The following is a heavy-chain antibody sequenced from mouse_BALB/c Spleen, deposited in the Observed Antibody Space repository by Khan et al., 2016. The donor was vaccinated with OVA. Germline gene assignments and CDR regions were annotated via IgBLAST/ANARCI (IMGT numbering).Heavy chain of an antibody. D-gene: IGHD1-1*01. CDR2: ISYSGNT. V-gene: IGHV3-2*02. Sequence: EVQLVESGPGPVKPSQSLSLTCTVTGYSITSDYAWNWIRQFPGNKLEWMGYISYSGNTKYNPSLKSRISITRDTSENQFFLQLNSVTIEDTATYYCARIYGGDFDYWGQGTTLTVSS. J-gene: IGHJ2*01. CDR1: GYSITSDYA. CDR3: ARIYGGDFDY.